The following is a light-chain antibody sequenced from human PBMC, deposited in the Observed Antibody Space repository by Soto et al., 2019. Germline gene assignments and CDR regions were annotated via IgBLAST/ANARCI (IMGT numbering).Light chain of an antibody. CDR1: QSVSSN. CDR3: QQYNNWPQA. J-gene: IGKJ1*01. V-gene: IGKV3-15*01. CDR2: GAS. Sequence: EIVMTQSPATLSVPPGERATLSCRASQSVSSNLAWYQQKPGQAPRLLIYGASTTPTGIPARFSGSGSGTEFTLTISSLQSEDFAVYYCQQYNNWPQAFGQGTKVEI.